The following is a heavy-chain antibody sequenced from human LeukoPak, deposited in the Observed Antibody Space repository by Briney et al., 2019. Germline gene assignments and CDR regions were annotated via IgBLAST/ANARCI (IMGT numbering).Heavy chain of an antibody. Sequence: SETLSLTCTVSGGSISSYYWSWIRQPPGKGLEWIGYIYYSGSTNYNPSLKSRVTISVDTSKNQFSLKLSSVTAADTAVYYCARAIRGYYREDYYYGMDVWGKGTTVTVSS. CDR2: IYYSGST. J-gene: IGHJ6*04. V-gene: IGHV4-59*01. CDR3: ARAIRGYYREDYYYGMDV. CDR1: GGSISSYY. D-gene: IGHD3-3*01.